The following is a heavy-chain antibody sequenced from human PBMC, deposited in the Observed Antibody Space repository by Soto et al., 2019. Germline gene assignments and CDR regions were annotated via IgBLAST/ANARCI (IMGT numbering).Heavy chain of an antibody. D-gene: IGHD2-15*01. CDR2: IYYSGNT. Sequence: SETLSLTCTVSGGSISGDYWSWIRQPPGKGLEWIGYIYYSGNTNYNPSLRSRATISVDTSKNQFSLKLSSVTAADTAVYYCAGHASRIPGFDFWGQGTLVTVSS. CDR1: GGSISGDY. CDR3: AGHASRIPGFDF. J-gene: IGHJ4*02. V-gene: IGHV4-59*01.